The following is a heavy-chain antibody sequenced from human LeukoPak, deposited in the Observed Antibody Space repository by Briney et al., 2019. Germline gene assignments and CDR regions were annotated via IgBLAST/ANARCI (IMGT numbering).Heavy chain of an antibody. V-gene: IGHV4-61*02. CDR2: IYTSGST. J-gene: IGHJ6*03. CDR1: GGSISSGGYY. CDR3: ARDLGERQLAYYYYYYMDV. D-gene: IGHD6-13*01. Sequence: NPSQTLSLTCTVSGGSISSGGYYWSWIRQPAGKGLEWIGLIYTSGSTNYNPSLKSRVTMSVDTSKNQFSLKLSSVTAADTAVYYCARDLGERQLAYYYYYYMDVWGKGTTVTVSS.